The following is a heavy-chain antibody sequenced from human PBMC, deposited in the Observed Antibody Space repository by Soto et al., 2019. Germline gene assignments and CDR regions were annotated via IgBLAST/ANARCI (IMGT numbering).Heavy chain of an antibody. Sequence: EVHLLESGGGFVQPGGSLRLSCAASGFTFSNYAMSWVRQAPGKGLEWVSAVTADGDSTHYADSVKGRFAISRDSPKNTMYLHMDNLSAEGTAVYSWSNYAMCYDNDWDPPPGFDPWGQGTLVTVSS. J-gene: IGHJ5*02. CDR1: GFTFSNYA. V-gene: IGHV3-23*01. CDR3: SNYAMCYDNDWDPPPGFDP. D-gene: IGHD1-1*01. CDR2: VTADGDST.